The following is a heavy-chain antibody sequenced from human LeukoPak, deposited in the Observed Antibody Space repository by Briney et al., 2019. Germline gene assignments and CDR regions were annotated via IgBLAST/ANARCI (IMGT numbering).Heavy chain of an antibody. Sequence: VASVKVSCKASGGTFSSYTINWVRQAPGQGLEWMGGIIPIFGTTNYAQKFQGRVTIIADESTSTAYMDLSSLRSEDTAVYYCARVPRGIVGATGAFDIWGQGTMVTVSS. CDR2: IIPIFGTT. V-gene: IGHV1-69*01. CDR3: ARVPRGIVGATGAFDI. D-gene: IGHD1-26*01. J-gene: IGHJ3*02. CDR1: GGTFSSYT.